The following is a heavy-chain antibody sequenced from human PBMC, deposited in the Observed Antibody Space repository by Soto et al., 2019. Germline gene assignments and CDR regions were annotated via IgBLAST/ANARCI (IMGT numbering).Heavy chain of an antibody. J-gene: IGHJ6*02. CDR3: AKGSPDPYAIGYGMDV. D-gene: IGHD2-8*01. CDR1: GFTFSSYG. Sequence: PGGSLRLSCAASGFTFSSYGMHWVRQAPGKGLERVEVISYDGSNKYYADSVKGRFTISRYNSNITLYLQMNSLRAEDTAVYYCAKGSPDPYAIGYGMDVWGQGTTVTVSS. CDR2: ISYDGSNK. V-gene: IGHV3-30*18.